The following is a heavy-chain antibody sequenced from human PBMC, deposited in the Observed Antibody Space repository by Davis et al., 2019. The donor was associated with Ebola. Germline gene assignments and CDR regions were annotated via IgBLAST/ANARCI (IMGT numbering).Heavy chain of an antibody. CDR2: ISAYNGNT. D-gene: IGHD2-15*01. Sequence: ASVTVSCKASGYTFTSYGISWVRQAPGQGLEWMGWISAYNGNTNYAQKLQGRVTMTTDTSTSTAYMELRSLRSDDTAVYYCARDDIVVGFMDVWGQGTTVTVSS. CDR1: GYTFTSYG. J-gene: IGHJ6*02. CDR3: ARDDIVVGFMDV. V-gene: IGHV1-18*01.